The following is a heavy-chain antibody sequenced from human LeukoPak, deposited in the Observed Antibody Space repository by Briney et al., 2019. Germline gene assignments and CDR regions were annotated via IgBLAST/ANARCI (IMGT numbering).Heavy chain of an antibody. J-gene: IGHJ3*02. V-gene: IGHV3-74*01. CDR1: GFTFSSYW. Sequence: PGGSLRLSCAASGFTFSSYWMHWVRQAPGKGLVWVSRINSDGSSTSYADSVKGRFTISRDNAKNTLYLQMNSLRAEDTAVYYCTREKDYYDSSGYYRDAFDIWGQGTKVT. D-gene: IGHD3-22*01. CDR3: TREKDYYDSSGYYRDAFDI. CDR2: INSDGSST.